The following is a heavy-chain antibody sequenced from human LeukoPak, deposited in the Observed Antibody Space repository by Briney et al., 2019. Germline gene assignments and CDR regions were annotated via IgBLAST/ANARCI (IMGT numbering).Heavy chain of an antibody. Sequence: AASVKVSCKASGGTFSSYAISWVRRAPGQGLEWMGWINPNSGGTNYAQKFQGRVTMTRDTSIRTAYMELSRLRSDDTVMYYCARYYIEGRCFDYWGQGTLVTVSS. CDR3: ARYYIEGRCFDY. CDR1: GGTFSSYA. J-gene: IGHJ4*02. V-gene: IGHV1-2*02. D-gene: IGHD3-10*01. CDR2: INPNSGGT.